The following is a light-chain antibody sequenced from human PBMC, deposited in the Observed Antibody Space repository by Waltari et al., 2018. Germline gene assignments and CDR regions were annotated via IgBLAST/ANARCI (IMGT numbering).Light chain of an antibody. CDR2: KSF. V-gene: IGKV1-5*03. CDR3: QQYNIWPYT. CDR1: QGISNW. Sequence: DIQMTQSPSTLSASVGDRVTTTCRASQGISNWLAWYQQKPGKAPKVLIYKSFTLQSGVPSRFSGSGSEKEFILTDSSLQPDDFATYYCQQYNIWPYTFGQGATLEI. J-gene: IGKJ2*01.